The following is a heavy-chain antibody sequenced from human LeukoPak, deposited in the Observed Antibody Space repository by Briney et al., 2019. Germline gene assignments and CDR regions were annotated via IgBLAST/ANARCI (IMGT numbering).Heavy chain of an antibody. D-gene: IGHD2-2*01. CDR2: IRSKANSYAT. V-gene: IGHV3-73*01. CDR3: TSQDVGCSSTSCYSYYYYYMDV. J-gene: IGHJ6*03. Sequence: GGSLRLSCAASGFTFSGSAMHWVRQASGKGLEWVGRIRSKANSYATAYAASVKGRFTIARDDSKNTPYLQMNSLKTEDTAVYYCTSQDVGCSSTSCYSYYYYYMDVWGKGTTVTVSS. CDR1: GFTFSGSA.